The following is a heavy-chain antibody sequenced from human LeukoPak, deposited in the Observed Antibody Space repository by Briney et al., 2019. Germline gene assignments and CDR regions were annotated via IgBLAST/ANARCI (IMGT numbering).Heavy chain of an antibody. Sequence: ASVKVSCKASGYTFTGYYMHWVRQARRQGLEWMGWINPNSGGTNYAQKFQGRVTMTRDTSISTAYMELSRLRSDDTAVYYCARRTVAVAGTNYFDYWGQGTLVTVSS. J-gene: IGHJ4*02. CDR3: ARRTVAVAGTNYFDY. CDR2: INPNSGGT. CDR1: GYTFTGYY. D-gene: IGHD6-19*01. V-gene: IGHV1-2*02.